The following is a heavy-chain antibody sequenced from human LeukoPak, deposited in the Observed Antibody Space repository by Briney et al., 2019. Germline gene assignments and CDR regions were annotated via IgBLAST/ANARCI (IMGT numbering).Heavy chain of an antibody. V-gene: IGHV3-33*01. CDR2: IGSDGRNK. CDR1: GFTFSTFG. CDR3: ARAAQAVAGTNWFDP. J-gene: IGHJ5*02. Sequence: GGSLRLSCAASGFTFSTFGMHWVRQAPGKGLEWVAAIGSDGRNKYSADSVRGRFTISRDNSKNTLDLHMNSLRTEDTAVYYCARAAQAVAGTNWFDPWGQGTLVTVSS. D-gene: IGHD6-19*01.